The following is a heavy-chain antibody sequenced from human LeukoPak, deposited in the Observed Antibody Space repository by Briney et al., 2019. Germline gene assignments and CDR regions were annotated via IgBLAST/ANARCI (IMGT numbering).Heavy chain of an antibody. CDR1: GFTFSSYW. CDR2: IKQDGSEK. CDR3: ARDLQSGSYFWIPEF. D-gene: IGHD1-26*01. Sequence: GGSLRLSCAASGFTFSSYWMSWVRQAPGKGLEWVANIKQDGSEKYYVDPVKGRFTIPRDNAKNSPYLQMNSLRAEDTAVYYCARDLQSGSYFWIPEFWGQGTLVTVSS. V-gene: IGHV3-7*03. J-gene: IGHJ4*02.